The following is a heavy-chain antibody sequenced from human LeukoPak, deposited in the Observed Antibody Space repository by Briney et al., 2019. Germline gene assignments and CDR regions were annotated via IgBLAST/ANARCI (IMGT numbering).Heavy chain of an antibody. CDR2: IIPIFGTA. Sequence: ASVKVSCKASGGTFSSYAISWVRQAPGQGLEWMGGIIPIFGTANYAQKFQGRVTITADESTSTAYMELSSLRSEDTAVYYCALIVVVPAAPRPLDYWGXGTLVTVSS. CDR1: GGTFSSYA. D-gene: IGHD2-2*01. J-gene: IGHJ4*01. CDR3: ALIVVVPAAPRPLDY. V-gene: IGHV1-69*13.